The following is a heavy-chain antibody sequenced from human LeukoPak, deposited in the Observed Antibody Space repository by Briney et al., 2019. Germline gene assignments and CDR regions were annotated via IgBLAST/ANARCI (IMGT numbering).Heavy chain of an antibody. V-gene: IGHV3-23*01. CDR1: GFIFSSYS. Sequence: GGSLRLSCAASGFIFSSYSMSWVRQAPGKGLEWVSVITGSGGNTYYADSVKGRFTISKDNSKNTVYLQMSSLRVDDTAVYYCARNYGDYWGQGTLVTVSS. CDR3: ARNYGDY. CDR2: ITGSGGNT. J-gene: IGHJ4*02.